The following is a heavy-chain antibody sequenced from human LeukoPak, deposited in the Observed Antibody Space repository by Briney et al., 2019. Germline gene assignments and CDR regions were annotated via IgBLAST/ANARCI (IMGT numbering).Heavy chain of an antibody. CDR2: ISGSGSTI. V-gene: IGHV3-48*03. CDR1: GFTFSSYE. J-gene: IGHJ6*03. CDR3: ARESRSGSYLYYYYYMDV. D-gene: IGHD3-10*01. Sequence: PGGSLRLSCAASGFTFSSYEMNWVRQAPGKGLEWVSYISGSGSTIYYADSVKGRFTISRDNAKNSLYLQMNSLRAEDTAVYYCARESRSGSYLYYYYYMDVWGKGTTVTISS.